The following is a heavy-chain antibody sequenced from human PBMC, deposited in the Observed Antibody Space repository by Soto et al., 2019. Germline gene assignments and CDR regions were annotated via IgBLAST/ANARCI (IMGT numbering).Heavy chain of an antibody. Sequence: SQTLSLTCAISWDSVSSNTAAWNWIRSSPSRGLEWLGRTYYRSNWRHDYAVSVKSRITVNPDTSKNHFSLQLNSVTPDDTAVYYCARGVAGSGFDLGGQGTMVSVYS. CDR3: ARGVAGSGFDL. D-gene: IGHD6-19*01. J-gene: IGHJ4*02. V-gene: IGHV6-1*01. CDR2: TYYRSNWRH. CDR1: WDSVSSNTAA.